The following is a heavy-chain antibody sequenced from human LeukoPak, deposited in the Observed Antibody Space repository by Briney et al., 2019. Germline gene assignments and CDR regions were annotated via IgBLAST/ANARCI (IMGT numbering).Heavy chain of an antibody. CDR3: TIDLMTGFSSGWHFAY. J-gene: IGHJ4*02. CDR2: TSGDEDST. V-gene: IGHV3-23*01. CDR1: GLTFKNFA. D-gene: IGHD6-19*01. Sequence: PGGSLRLSCAASGLTFKNFAMSWVRQAPGKGLEWLAVTSGDEDSTHYADSVRGHFVISTDNPKSTSFLHMNSLRAEDTAVYYCTIDLMTGFSSGWHFAYWGQGALVTVSS.